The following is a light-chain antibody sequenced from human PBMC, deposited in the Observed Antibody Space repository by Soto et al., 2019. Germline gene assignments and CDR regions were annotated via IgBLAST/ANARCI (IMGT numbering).Light chain of an antibody. CDR2: GAS. CDR1: QSVGSN. J-gene: IGKJ1*01. V-gene: IGKV3-15*01. Sequence: EIILTQSPVTLSVSPGERATLSCRASQSVGSNLAWYQQKPGQAPRLLIYGASTRATGVPPRFSGSGSGTEFTLTISNLQSEDFAVYYCQKFNKWPWTFGQGTKVEIK. CDR3: QKFNKWPWT.